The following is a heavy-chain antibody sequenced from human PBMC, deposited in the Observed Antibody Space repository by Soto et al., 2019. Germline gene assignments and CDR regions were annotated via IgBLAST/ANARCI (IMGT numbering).Heavy chain of an antibody. CDR1: GFTFSSYD. CDR2: ISHDGSNK. CDR3: ETFPGTLDAFDI. Sequence: GGSLRLSCAASGFTFSSYDMHWVRQAPGKGLEWVAVISHDGSNKHYADSVKGRFTISRDNSKNTLYLQMNSLRAEDTAVYYSETFPGTLDAFDIWGQGTMVTVSS. D-gene: IGHD2-21*01. V-gene: IGHV3-30-3*01. J-gene: IGHJ3*02.